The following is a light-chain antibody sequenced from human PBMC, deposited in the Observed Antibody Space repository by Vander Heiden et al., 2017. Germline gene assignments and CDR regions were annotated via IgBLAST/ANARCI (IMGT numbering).Light chain of an antibody. CDR2: FAS. CDR1: QSIGSSY. J-gene: IGKJ3*01. CDR3: QQYGTSGGIT. Sequence: EMVCTQCPGTPSLCPGERVTLSRRGSQSIGSSYLAWYQQKPGQAPRLLIYFASTRATGIPDRFSGSGSGRDFTLTISRLEPEDFAVYYCQQYGTSGGITFGPGTKVDIK. V-gene: IGKV3-20*01.